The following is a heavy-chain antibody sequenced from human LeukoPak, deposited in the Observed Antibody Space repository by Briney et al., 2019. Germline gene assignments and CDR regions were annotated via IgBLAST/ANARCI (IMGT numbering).Heavy chain of an antibody. J-gene: IGHJ5*02. D-gene: IGHD3-22*01. V-gene: IGHV1-69*01. CDR2: IIPIFGTA. Sequence: SVKVSCKASGGTFSSYAISWVRQAPGQGLEWMGGIIPIFGTANCAQKFQGRVTITADESTSTAYMELSSLRSEDTAVYYCAAHGTYYYDSSGYPSWGSSPPPRFDPWGQGTLVTVSS. CDR1: GGTFSSYA. CDR3: AAHGTYYYDSSGYPSWGSSPPPRFDP.